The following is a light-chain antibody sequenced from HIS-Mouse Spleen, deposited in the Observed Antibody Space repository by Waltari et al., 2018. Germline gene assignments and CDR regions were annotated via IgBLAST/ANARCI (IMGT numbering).Light chain of an antibody. V-gene: IGLV3-10*01. CDR3: YSTDSSGNHRV. Sequence: SYELTQPPSVSVSPGQTARITCSGDALPKNYAYWYQQKSGQSPVLVIYEASKRPAGIPERVAGSSSGTMATLTISGAQVEDEADYYCYSTDSSGNHRVFGGGTKLTVL. CDR2: EAS. CDR1: ALPKNY. J-gene: IGLJ2*01.